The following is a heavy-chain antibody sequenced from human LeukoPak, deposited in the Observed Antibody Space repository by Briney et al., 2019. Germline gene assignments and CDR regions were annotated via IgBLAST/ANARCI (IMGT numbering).Heavy chain of an antibody. CDR3: ARYLRIAAAGNWLDP. Sequence: PSETLSLTCTVSGGSISSYYWSWIRQPAGKGLEWIGRIYTSGSTNYNPSLKSRVTMSVDTSKNQFSLKLSSVTAADTAVYYCARYLRIAAAGNWLDPWGQGTLVTVSS. D-gene: IGHD6-13*01. J-gene: IGHJ5*02. V-gene: IGHV4-4*07. CDR1: GGSISSYY. CDR2: IYTSGST.